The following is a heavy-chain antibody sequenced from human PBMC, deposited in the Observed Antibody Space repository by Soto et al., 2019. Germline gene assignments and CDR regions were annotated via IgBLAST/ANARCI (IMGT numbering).Heavy chain of an antibody. CDR2: VYYSGYT. CDR3: ARLVIVIPRVWTGRYFDY. CDR1: GGSIDSSSYY. Sequence: SPTLSLTCTVPGGSIDSSSYYWGWIRQPPGKGLEWIGNVYYSGYTHYNPSLKSRVTISVDTSKNQFSLKLSSVTAADTAVYYCARLVIVIPRVWTGRYFDYWGQGTLVTVSS. D-gene: IGHD3-10*01. J-gene: IGHJ4*02. V-gene: IGHV4-39*01.